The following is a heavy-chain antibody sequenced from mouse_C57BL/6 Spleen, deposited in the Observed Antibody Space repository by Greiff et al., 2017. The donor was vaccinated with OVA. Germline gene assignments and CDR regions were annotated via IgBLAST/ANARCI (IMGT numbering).Heavy chain of an antibody. D-gene: IGHD1-1*01. CDR2: IDPNSGGT. V-gene: IGHV1-72*01. CDR1: GYTFTSYW. Sequence: QVQLQQPGAELVKPGASVKLSCKASGYTFTSYWMHWVKQRPGRGLEWIGRIDPNSGGTKYNEKFTSKATLTVDKPSSTAYMQLSSLTSEDSAIYYCARIPFISPGGYYAMDYWGQGTSVTVSS. CDR3: ARIPFISPGGYYAMDY. J-gene: IGHJ4*01.